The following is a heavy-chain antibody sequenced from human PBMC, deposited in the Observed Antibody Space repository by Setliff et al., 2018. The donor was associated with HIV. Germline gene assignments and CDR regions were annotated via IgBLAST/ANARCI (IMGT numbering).Heavy chain of an antibody. V-gene: IGHV4-31*03. D-gene: IGHD3-3*01. CDR1: GGSTTSGGYY. CDR3: AGFSYNFWVYRFDH. CDR2: IYYSGST. Sequence: SETLSLTCSVSGGSTTSGGYYWSWIRQHPGKGLEYIGYIYYSGSTYYNPPLKSRVTMSIDTSTQQFFLNVTSVTAADTAVYYCAGFSYNFWVYRFDHWDQGALVTVSS. J-gene: IGHJ4*02.